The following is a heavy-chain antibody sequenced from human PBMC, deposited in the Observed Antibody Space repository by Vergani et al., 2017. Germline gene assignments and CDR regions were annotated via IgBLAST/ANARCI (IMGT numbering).Heavy chain of an antibody. V-gene: IGHV3-33*01. CDR2: IYYDGSNA. Sequence: QGQLVESGGGIVQPGRSLTLSCVASRSTFKPYGMHWVRQAPGKGLEWVGLIYYDGSNAYYADSVKGRFTISRDNSKNTLYLQMSSLRAEDTAVYYCARDQVPAAIRLNVGNYMDVWGKGTTVIVSS. D-gene: IGHD2-2*02. J-gene: IGHJ6*03. CDR1: RSTFKPYG. CDR3: ARDQVPAAIRLNVGNYMDV.